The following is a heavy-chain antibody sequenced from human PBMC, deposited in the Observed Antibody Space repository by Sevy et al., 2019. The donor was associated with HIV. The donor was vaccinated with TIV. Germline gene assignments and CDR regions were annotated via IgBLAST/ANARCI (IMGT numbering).Heavy chain of an antibody. D-gene: IGHD2-8*02. CDR3: ARIGYCTGGVCYGDYYYGMDV. CDR1: GGTFSSYA. CDR2: IIPIFGTA. J-gene: IGHJ6*02. Sequence: ASVKVSCKASGGTFSSYAISWVRQAPGQGLEWMGGIIPIFGTANYAQKFQGRVTITADESTGTAYMELSSLRSEDTAVYYCARIGYCTGGVCYGDYYYGMDVWGQGTTVTVSS. V-gene: IGHV1-69*13.